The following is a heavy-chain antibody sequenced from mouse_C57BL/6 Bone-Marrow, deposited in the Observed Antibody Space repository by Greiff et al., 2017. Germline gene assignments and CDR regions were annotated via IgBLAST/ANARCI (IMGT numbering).Heavy chain of an antibody. CDR1: GYAFISSW. CDR3: ARDLPITTAYAMDY. D-gene: IGHD1-2*01. V-gene: IGHV1-82*01. J-gene: IGHJ4*01. Sequence: QVQLQQSGPELVKPGASVKISCKASGYAFISSWMNWVKQRPGKGLEWIGRIYPGDGDTNYNGKFKGKATLTADKSSSTAYMQLSSLTSEDSAVYFCARDLPITTAYAMDYWGQGTSVTVSS. CDR2: IYPGDGDT.